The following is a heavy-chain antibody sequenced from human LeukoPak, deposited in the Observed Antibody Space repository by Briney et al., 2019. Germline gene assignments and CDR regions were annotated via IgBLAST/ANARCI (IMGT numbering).Heavy chain of an antibody. CDR3: AKDNYGYSGFLWDF. CDR2: ISGSGDDT. V-gene: IGHV3-23*01. J-gene: IGHJ4*02. Sequence: GGSLRLSCAASGLTFSTYGMRWVRQAPGKGLEWVSGISGSGDDTYYADSVRGRFIISRDNSKNTLYLQMNRLRAEDTAVYYCAKDNYGYSGFLWDFWGQGTLVTVSS. CDR1: GLTFSTYG. D-gene: IGHD5-12*01.